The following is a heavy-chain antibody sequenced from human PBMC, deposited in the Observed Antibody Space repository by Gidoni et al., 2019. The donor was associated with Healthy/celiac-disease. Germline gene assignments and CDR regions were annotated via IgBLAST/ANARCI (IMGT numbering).Heavy chain of an antibody. D-gene: IGHD3-9*01. Sequence: QVQLQESGPGLVKPSETLSLTCTVSGGSIISYYWSWIRQPPGKGLEWSGYIYYSGSTNYNPSLKSRVTISVDTSKNQFSLKLSSVTAADTAVYYCASLPYYDILTGYSEDFDYWGQGTLVTVSS. CDR3: ASLPYYDILTGYSEDFDY. J-gene: IGHJ4*02. CDR1: GGSIISYY. CDR2: IYYSGST. V-gene: IGHV4-59*08.